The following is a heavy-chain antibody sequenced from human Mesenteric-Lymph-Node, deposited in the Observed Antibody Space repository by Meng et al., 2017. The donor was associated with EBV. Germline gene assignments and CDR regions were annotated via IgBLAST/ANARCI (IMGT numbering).Heavy chain of an antibody. V-gene: IGHV1-69*01. CDR3: ARGAATMPLEY. CDR2: IVPIFGTT. CDR1: GDSISSRNW. D-gene: IGHD5-12*01. Sequence: QVPPQESGPGLVQPSGTLSLTCPVSGDSISSRNWWSWVRQPPGQGLEWMGGIVPIFGTTTYAQKFQGRLTITADEATSTAHMELHGLRSDDTALYFCARGAATMPLEYWGQGALVTVSS. J-gene: IGHJ4*02.